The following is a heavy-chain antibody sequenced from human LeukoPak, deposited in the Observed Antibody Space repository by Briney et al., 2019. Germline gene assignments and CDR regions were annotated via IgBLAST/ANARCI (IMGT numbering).Heavy chain of an antibody. CDR3: ARDYDTSGSYFDFSDY. CDR1: GFTFSTYA. V-gene: IGHV3-30-3*01. D-gene: IGHD3-22*01. Sequence: GRSLRLSCAASGFTFSTYAVHWVRQAPGKGLEWVAVISYDGSKRYYADSVEGRFTISRDNSKNAFLQMNSLRAEDTAVYYCARDYDTSGSYFDFSDYWGQGTLVTVSS. CDR2: ISYDGSKR. J-gene: IGHJ4*02.